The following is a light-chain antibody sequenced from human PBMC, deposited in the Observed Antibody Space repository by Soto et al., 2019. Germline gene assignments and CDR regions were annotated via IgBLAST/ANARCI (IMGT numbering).Light chain of an antibody. V-gene: IGLV1-47*01. J-gene: IGLJ3*02. CDR3: AAWDDSLSAWV. Sequence: SVLTQPPSASGTPGQRVTISCSGSTSNIGSNFVYWYQQLPGTAPKLLIYRDNQRPSGVSDRFSGSKSGTSASLAISGLRSGDEADYHCAAWDDSLSAWVFGGGTKLTVL. CDR2: RDN. CDR1: TSNIGSNF.